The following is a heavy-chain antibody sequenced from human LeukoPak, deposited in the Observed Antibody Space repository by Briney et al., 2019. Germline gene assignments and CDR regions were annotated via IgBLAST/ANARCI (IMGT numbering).Heavy chain of an antibody. CDR2: IYHSGST. Sequence: SETLSLTCAASGYSISSGYYWGWIRQPPGKGLEWIGSIYHSGSTYYNPSLKSRVTISVDTSKNQFSLKLSSVTAADTAVYYCARHAASGYSLDAFDIWGQGTMVTVSS. CDR1: GYSISSGYY. J-gene: IGHJ3*02. V-gene: IGHV4-38-2*01. D-gene: IGHD3-22*01. CDR3: ARHAASGYSLDAFDI.